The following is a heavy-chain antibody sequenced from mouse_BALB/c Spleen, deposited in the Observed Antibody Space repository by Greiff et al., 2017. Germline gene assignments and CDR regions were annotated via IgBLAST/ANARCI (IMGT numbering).Heavy chain of an antibody. Sequence: EVKLVESGPGLVKPSQSLSLTCTVTGYSITSDYAWNWIRQFPGNKLEWMGYISYSGSTSYNPSLKSRISITRDTSKNQFFLQLNSVTTEDTATYYCARSLPYAMDYWGQGTSVTVSS. CDR3: ARSLPYAMDY. V-gene: IGHV3-2*02. CDR1: GYSITSDYA. J-gene: IGHJ4*01. CDR2: ISYSGST. D-gene: IGHD5-5*01.